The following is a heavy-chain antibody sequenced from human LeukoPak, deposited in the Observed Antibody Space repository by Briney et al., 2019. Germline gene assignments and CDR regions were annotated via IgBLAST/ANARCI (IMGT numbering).Heavy chain of an antibody. J-gene: IGHJ4*02. D-gene: IGHD5-18*01. CDR2: IYYSGST. CDR3: ARDGYSYGYTLDY. Sequence: SETLSLTCTVSGGSISSGDYYWSWIRQPPGKGLEWIGYIYYSGSTYYNPSLKSRVIISVDTSKNQFSRKLSSVTAADTAVYYCARDGYSYGYTLDYWGQGTLVTVSS. CDR1: GGSISSGDYY. V-gene: IGHV4-30-4*01.